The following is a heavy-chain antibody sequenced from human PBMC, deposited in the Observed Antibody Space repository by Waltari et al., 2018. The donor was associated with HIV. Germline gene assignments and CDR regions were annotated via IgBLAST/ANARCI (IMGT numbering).Heavy chain of an antibody. V-gene: IGHV4-38-2*01. J-gene: IGHJ4*02. CDR2: SHHGGGS. Sequence: QLLLQESGPGLVKPSGTLSLLCAVSGYSIRRDFYWGWIRQPPGKGLEWICISHHGGGSYYHPSLQRRVTISVDTSKNQVSLKLRSVTAADTAAYYCARARGHSYGSDEGFDYWGQGTLVTVSS. CDR1: GYSIRRDFY. CDR3: ARARGHSYGSDEGFDY. D-gene: IGHD5-12*01.